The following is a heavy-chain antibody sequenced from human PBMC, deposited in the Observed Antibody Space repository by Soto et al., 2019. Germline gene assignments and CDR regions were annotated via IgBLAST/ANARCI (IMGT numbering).Heavy chain of an antibody. D-gene: IGHD5-18*01. V-gene: IGHV3-9*01. CDR3: TKEGSGYSYDN. J-gene: IGHJ4*02. CDR2: ISWNGDSI. Sequence: PGGSLRLSCTASGFTFDEYAVHWVRQAPGKGLEWVSGISWNGDSIGYADSVKGRFTISRDNAKNSLFLQMNSLRPEDTALYYCTKEGSGYSYDNWGQGTLVTVSS. CDR1: GFTFDEYA.